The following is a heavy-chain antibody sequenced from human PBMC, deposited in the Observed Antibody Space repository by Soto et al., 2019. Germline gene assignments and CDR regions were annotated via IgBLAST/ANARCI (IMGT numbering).Heavy chain of an antibody. D-gene: IGHD3-10*01. CDR1: GFTFSSYW. CDR3: ARGGSGIYGVDY. V-gene: IGHV3-74*01. Sequence: EVQLVESGGGLVQPGGSLRLSCAASGFTFSSYWMHWVRQAPDKGLVWVSRIKWDGSSTNYADSEKGRFTISRDNAQNTLYLQMNSLRAEDTAVYYCARGGSGIYGVDYWGQGTLVTVSS. J-gene: IGHJ4*02. CDR2: IKWDGSST.